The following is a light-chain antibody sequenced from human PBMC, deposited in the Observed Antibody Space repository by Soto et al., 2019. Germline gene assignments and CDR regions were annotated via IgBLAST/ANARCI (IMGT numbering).Light chain of an antibody. CDR1: QSISSW. Sequence: DIQMTQSPSTLSASVGDRVTITCRASQSISSWLAWYQQKPGKAPKLLIYKASSVASGVPSRFSGSGSGTEFTITISSLQPDDFAPYYCHQYNSYAWTFGQGTKVEIK. CDR2: KAS. J-gene: IGKJ1*01. V-gene: IGKV1-5*03. CDR3: HQYNSYAWT.